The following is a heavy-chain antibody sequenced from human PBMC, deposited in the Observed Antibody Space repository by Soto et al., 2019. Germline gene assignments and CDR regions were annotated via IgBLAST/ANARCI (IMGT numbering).Heavy chain of an antibody. Sequence: GGSLRLSCAASGFTFSSYGMHWVRQAPGKGLEWVAVISYDGSNKYYADSVKGRFTISRDNSKNTLYLQMNSLRAEDTAVYYCVGYRGARSHYDFWSGSTQPFDYWGQGTLVTVSS. CDR2: ISYDGSNK. D-gene: IGHD3-3*01. CDR1: GFTFSSYG. V-gene: IGHV3-30*03. J-gene: IGHJ4*02. CDR3: VGYRGARSHYDFWSGSTQPFDY.